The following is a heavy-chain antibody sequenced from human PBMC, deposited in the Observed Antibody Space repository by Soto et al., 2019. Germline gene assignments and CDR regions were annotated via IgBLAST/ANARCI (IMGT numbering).Heavy chain of an antibody. CDR1: GFTFGDYA. Sequence: GGSLRLSCTASGFTFGDYAMSWFRQAPGKGLEWVGFIRSKAYGGTTEYAASVKGRFTISRDDSKSIAYLQMNSLKTEDTAVYYCTSQGSGYPTVTGENYGMDVWGQGTTVTVSS. CDR3: TSQGSGYPTVTGENYGMDV. V-gene: IGHV3-49*03. D-gene: IGHD3-22*01. CDR2: IRSKAYGGTT. J-gene: IGHJ6*02.